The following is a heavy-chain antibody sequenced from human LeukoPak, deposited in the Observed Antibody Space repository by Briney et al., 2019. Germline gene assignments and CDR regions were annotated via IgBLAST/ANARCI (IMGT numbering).Heavy chain of an antibody. CDR3: ARGLLTFGGVIGGPQALEYFQH. Sequence: ASVKVSCKASGYTFSNYGISWVRQAPGQGLEWMGWSSPYNGKINYAQKLQGRVTMTTDTSASTAYMELRSLRSDDTAMYYCARGLLTFGGVIGGPQALEYFQHWGQGALVTVSS. J-gene: IGHJ1*01. CDR1: GYTFSNYG. V-gene: IGHV1-18*01. D-gene: IGHD3-16*02. CDR2: SSPYNGKI.